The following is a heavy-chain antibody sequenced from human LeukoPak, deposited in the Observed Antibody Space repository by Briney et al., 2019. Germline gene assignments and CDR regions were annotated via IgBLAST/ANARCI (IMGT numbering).Heavy chain of an antibody. CDR3: ARDGYGDYEGGYFDY. CDR2: ISSSSSYI. Sequence: GGSLRLSCAASGFTFSSYSMNWVRQAPGKGLEWVSSISSSSSYIYYADSVRGRVTISRDNAKNSLYLQMNSLRAEDTAVYYCARDGYGDYEGGYFDYWGQGTLVTVSS. D-gene: IGHD4-17*01. J-gene: IGHJ4*02. V-gene: IGHV3-21*01. CDR1: GFTFSSYS.